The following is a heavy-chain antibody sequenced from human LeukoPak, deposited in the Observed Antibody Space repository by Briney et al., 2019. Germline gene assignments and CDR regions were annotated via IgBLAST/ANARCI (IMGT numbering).Heavy chain of an antibody. CDR3: AKDHQPYRLGATTGFDY. CDR1: AFTFSSYA. V-gene: IGHV3-23*01. D-gene: IGHD1-26*01. CDR2: ISGSGGST. J-gene: IGHJ4*02. Sequence: HPGGSLRLSCAASAFTFSSYAMSWVRQAPGKGLEWVSAISGSGGSTYYADSVKGRFTISRDNSKNTLYLQMNSLRAEDTAVYYCAKDHQPYRLGATTGFDYWGQGTLVTVSS.